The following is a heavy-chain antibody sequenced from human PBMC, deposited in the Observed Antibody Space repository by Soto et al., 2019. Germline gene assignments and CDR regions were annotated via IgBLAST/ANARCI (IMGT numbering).Heavy chain of an antibody. V-gene: IGHV3-30*18. J-gene: IGHJ4*02. CDR3: AKEGEAAATEFDY. CDR1: GFTFSSYG. CDR2: ISYDGSNK. Sequence: QVQLVESGGGVVQPGRSLRLSCAASGFTFSSYGMHWVRQAPGKGLEWVAVISYDGSNKYYADSVKGRFTISRDNSKNTLYLQMNSLRAEDTAVYYCAKEGEAAATEFDYWGQGTLVTVSS. D-gene: IGHD6-13*01.